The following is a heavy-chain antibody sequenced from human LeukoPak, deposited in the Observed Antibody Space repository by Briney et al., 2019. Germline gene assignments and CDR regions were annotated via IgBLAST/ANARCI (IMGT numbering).Heavy chain of an antibody. CDR3: ARRSQTTVTNIDY. J-gene: IGHJ4*01. CDR2: INHSGST. D-gene: IGHD4-17*01. V-gene: IGHV4-34*01. Sequence: ASETLSLTCAVYGGSFSGYYWSWIRQPPGKGLEWIGEINHSGSTNYNPSLKSRVTISVDTSKNQFSLKLSSVTAADTAVYYCARRSQTTVTNIDYWGHGTLVTVSS. CDR1: GGSFSGYY.